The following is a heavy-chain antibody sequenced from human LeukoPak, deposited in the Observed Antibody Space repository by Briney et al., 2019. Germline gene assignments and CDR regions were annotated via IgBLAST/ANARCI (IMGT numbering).Heavy chain of an antibody. D-gene: IGHD2-2*01. V-gene: IGHV4-30-2*01. CDR1: GGSISSGGYS. CDR2: IYHSGST. Sequence: SQTLSLTCAVSGGSISSGGYSWSWIRQPPGKGLEWIGYIYHSGSTYYNPSLKSRVTISVDRSENQFSLKLSSVTAADTAVYCCARARGVPAARVGWFDPWGQGTLVTVSS. J-gene: IGHJ5*02. CDR3: ARARGVPAARVGWFDP.